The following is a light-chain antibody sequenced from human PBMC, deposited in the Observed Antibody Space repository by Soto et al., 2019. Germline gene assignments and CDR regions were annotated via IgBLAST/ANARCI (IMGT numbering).Light chain of an antibody. Sequence: DIQMTQSPSSLSASVGERVSITCQASQDIGNYLNWYQQKPGEAPKLLIHDASILETGVPSRFSGSGSGTHFIFTISSLQPQDTGTFYCQQFGNLPRTFGRGNKLDIK. CDR2: DAS. V-gene: IGKV1-33*01. CDR3: QQFGNLPRT. J-gene: IGKJ2*01. CDR1: QDIGNY.